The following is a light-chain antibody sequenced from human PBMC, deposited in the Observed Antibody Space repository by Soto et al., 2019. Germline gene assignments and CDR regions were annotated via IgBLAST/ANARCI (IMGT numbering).Light chain of an antibody. J-gene: IGKJ1*01. CDR3: LQYYSYWT. CDR1: QTISGW. V-gene: IGKV1-5*03. Sequence: DIQMTQSPSTLSASVGDRVTITCRTSQTISGWLAWYQQKPGKVPKLLIYKVSTLESGVPSRFSGSGSGTEFTLTISSLQPDDFGTYYCLQYYSYWTFGQGTKVEIK. CDR2: KVS.